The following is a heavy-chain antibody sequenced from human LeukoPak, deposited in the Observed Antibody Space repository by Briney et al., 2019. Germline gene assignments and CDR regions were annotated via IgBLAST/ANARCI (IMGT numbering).Heavy chain of an antibody. CDR1: GGSFSGYY. CDR3: ARAGSLAAPVDY. D-gene: IGHD6-6*01. V-gene: IGHV4-34*01. CDR2: INHSGST. J-gene: IGHJ4*02. Sequence: PSETLSLTCAVYGGSFSGYYWSWIRQPPGKGLEWIGEINHSGSTNYNPSLKSRVTISVDTSKNQFSLKLSSVTAADTAVYYCARAGSLAAPVDYWGQGTLVTVSS.